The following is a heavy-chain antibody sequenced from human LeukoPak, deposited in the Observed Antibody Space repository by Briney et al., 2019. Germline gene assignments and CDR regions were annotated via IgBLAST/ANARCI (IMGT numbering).Heavy chain of an antibody. CDR2: IKLDGSEK. V-gene: IGHV3-7*01. Sequence: GGSLRLSCAASGFTFSSYWMSWVRQAPGKGLDWVATIKLDGSEKYYVDSVKGRFTISRDNAKNSLYLQMNSLRAEDTAVYYCARDRSDILTGYNDAFDIWGQGTMVTVSS. J-gene: IGHJ3*02. CDR1: GFTFSSYW. D-gene: IGHD3-9*01. CDR3: ARDRSDILTGYNDAFDI.